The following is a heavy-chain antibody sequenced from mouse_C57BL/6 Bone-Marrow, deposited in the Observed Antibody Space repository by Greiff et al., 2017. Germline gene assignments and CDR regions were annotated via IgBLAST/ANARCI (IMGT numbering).Heavy chain of an antibody. CDR2: ISSGSSTI. V-gene: IGHV5-17*01. J-gene: IGHJ4*01. D-gene: IGHD2-3*01. CDR1: GFTFSDYG. Sequence: EVQLQESGGCLVKPGGSLQLSCAASGFTFSDYGMHWFRQAPEKGLEWVAYISSGSSTIYYADTVKGRFTISSDNAKNTLLLQMTSLRSEDTAMYYCGRGDGYHAMDYWGQGTSVTVSS. CDR3: GRGDGYHAMDY.